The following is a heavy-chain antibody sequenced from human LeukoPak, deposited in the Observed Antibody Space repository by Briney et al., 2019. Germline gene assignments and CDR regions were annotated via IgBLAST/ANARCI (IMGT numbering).Heavy chain of an antibody. CDR2: INTDGSST. CDR3: ARDSVATLNY. D-gene: IGHD4-23*01. CDR1: GFTFSTYW. V-gene: IGHV3-74*01. J-gene: IGHJ4*02. Sequence: GGSLRLSCAASGFTFSTYWMHWVRQAPGKGPVWVSRINTDGSSTTYADSVKGRFTISRDNAKNTLYLQMNRLRAEDTAVYYCARDSVATLNYWGQGTLVTVSS.